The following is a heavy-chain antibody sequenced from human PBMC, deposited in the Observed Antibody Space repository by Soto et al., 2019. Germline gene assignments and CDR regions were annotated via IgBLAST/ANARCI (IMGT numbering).Heavy chain of an antibody. J-gene: IGHJ4*02. V-gene: IGHV1-69*13. Sequence: GASVKVSSKASGYTFASYAISWVRQAPGQGLEGMGGIVPTVDTATYAQKFQGSVTITAVEFTSTAYMELSGLRSDDTALCLCVGIVANPGYPDFWGQGILVTVSS. D-gene: IGHD5-12*01. CDR2: IVPTVDTA. CDR3: VGIVANPGYPDF. CDR1: GYTFASYA.